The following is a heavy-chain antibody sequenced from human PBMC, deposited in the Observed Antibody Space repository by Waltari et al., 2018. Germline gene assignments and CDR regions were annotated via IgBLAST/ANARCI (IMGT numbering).Heavy chain of an antibody. CDR2: INQSGST. V-gene: IGHV4-34*01. J-gene: IGHJ6*03. CDR3: ARIIGSTSPYYYYYYYMDV. D-gene: IGHD2-2*01. Sequence: QVQLQQWGAGLLKPSETLSLTCAVYGGSFSGYYWSWIRQPPGQGLEWIGEINQSGSTNDTPALKSRVTISVDTSKNQFSLKLSSVTAADTAVYYCARIIGSTSPYYYYYYYMDVWGKGTTVTISS. CDR1: GGSFSGYY.